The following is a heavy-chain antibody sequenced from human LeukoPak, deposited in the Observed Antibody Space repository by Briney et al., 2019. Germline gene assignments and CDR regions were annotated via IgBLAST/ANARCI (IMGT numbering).Heavy chain of an antibody. J-gene: IGHJ6*03. CDR3: ARVETYYDSSGPKSGYYYYMDV. Sequence: PGGSLRLSCAASGFTFTNYVMHWVRQAPGKGLEWVAVISYDGSNKYYADSVKGRFTISRDNSKNTLYLQMNSLRAEDTAVYYCARVETYYDSSGPKSGYYYYMDVWGKGTTVTVSS. V-gene: IGHV3-30*03. D-gene: IGHD3-22*01. CDR2: ISYDGSNK. CDR1: GFTFTNYV.